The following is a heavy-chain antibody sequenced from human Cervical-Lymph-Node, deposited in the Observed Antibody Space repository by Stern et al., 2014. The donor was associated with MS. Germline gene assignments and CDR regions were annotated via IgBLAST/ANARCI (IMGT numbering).Heavy chain of an antibody. D-gene: IGHD3-16*02. CDR3: ARATSDYIWGTYRFLDS. CDR2: VIPMFGIE. Sequence: QVQLVQSGAEVKKPSSSVKVSCKASGGTISNYIIGWVRQAPGQGLEWMGGVIPMFGIENYVEKFQDIVTITADESTSTAYMDLSSLRSEDTAVYYCARATSDYIWGTYRFLDSWGQGTLVIVSS. V-gene: IGHV1-69*01. J-gene: IGHJ4*02. CDR1: GGTISNYI.